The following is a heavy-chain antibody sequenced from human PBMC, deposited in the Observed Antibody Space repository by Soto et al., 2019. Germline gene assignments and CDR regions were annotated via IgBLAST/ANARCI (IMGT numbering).Heavy chain of an antibody. V-gene: IGHV3-33*01. CDR3: ARAVRRLYGSGNYNGLDV. CDR2: IWYDGSNK. Sequence: GGSLRLSCAASGFTFSNYGMHWVRLAPGKGLEWVAVIWYDGSNKYYADSVKGRFTISRDNSKNTLYLQMNSLRVEDTAVYYCARAVRRLYGSGNYNGLDVWGQGTTVTVSS. D-gene: IGHD3-10*01. J-gene: IGHJ6*02. CDR1: GFTFSNYG.